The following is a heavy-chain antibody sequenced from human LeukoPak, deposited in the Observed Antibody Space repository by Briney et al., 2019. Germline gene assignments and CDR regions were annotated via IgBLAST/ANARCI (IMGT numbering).Heavy chain of an antibody. D-gene: IGHD6-13*01. Sequence: ASVKVSCKASGYTFTSYDINWVRQATGQGLEGMGWMNPNSGNTGYAQKFQGRVTMTRNTSISTAYMELSSLRSEDTAVYYCARGIKNGIAAASYYFDYWGQGTLVTVSS. J-gene: IGHJ4*02. V-gene: IGHV1-8*01. CDR1: GYTFTSYD. CDR2: MNPNSGNT. CDR3: ARGIKNGIAAASYYFDY.